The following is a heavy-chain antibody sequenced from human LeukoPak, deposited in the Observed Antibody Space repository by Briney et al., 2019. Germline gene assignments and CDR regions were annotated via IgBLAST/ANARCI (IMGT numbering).Heavy chain of an antibody. D-gene: IGHD3-22*01. Sequence: GGSLRLSCAVSGITLSNYGVSWARQAPGKGLEWVAGISDSGGRTNYADSVKGRFTISRDNPKNTLYLQMNSLGVEDTAVYFCAKRGVVIRVILVGFHKEAYYFDSWGQGALVTVSS. J-gene: IGHJ4*02. V-gene: IGHV3-23*01. CDR3: AKRGVVIRVILVGFHKEAYYFDS. CDR2: ISDSGGRT. CDR1: GITLSNYG.